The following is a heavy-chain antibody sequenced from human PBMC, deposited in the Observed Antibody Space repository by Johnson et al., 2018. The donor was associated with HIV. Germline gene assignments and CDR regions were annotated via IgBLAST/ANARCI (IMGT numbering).Heavy chain of an antibody. J-gene: IGHJ3*02. V-gene: IGHV3-30*04. CDR3: ARAEDYTGGAFDI. Sequence: QVQLVESGGGVVQPGRSLRVSCAASGFTFRTYTMHWVRQAPGKGLEWVALISSDGYNKYYADSVKGRFTISRDNSKNTLYLQMNSLRAEDTAVYYCARAEDYTGGAFDIWGQGTMVTVSS. D-gene: IGHD2-2*02. CDR1: GFTFRTYT. CDR2: ISSDGYNK.